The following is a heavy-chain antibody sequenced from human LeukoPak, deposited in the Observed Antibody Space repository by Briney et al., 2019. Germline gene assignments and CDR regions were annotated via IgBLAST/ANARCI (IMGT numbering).Heavy chain of an antibody. J-gene: IGHJ4*02. CDR2: IHPTDSDA. D-gene: IGHD3-3*01. CDR3: ARGRRFSETAFDY. V-gene: IGHV5-51*01. Sequence: GESLKISCKGSGYNFNSYWIGWVRQMPGKGLEWMGIIHPTDSDARYSPSLQGQVTMSVDKSISTAYLQWSSLKASDIAIYYCARGRRFSETAFDYWGQGTLVTVSS. CDR1: GYNFNSYW.